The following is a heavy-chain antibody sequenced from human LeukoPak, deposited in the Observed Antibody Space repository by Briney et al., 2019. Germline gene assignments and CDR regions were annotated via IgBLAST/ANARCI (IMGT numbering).Heavy chain of an antibody. J-gene: IGHJ4*02. V-gene: IGHV4-4*07. CDR2: IHSSGST. Sequence: SEALSLTCTVSGGSLSSYYWSWIRQPAGKGLEWIGRIHSSGSTNYNAALRSRVTMSADTSKNQFSLKLSSVTAADTAVYYCARARSDFWSGYSSLDYWGQGTLVTASS. D-gene: IGHD3-3*01. CDR1: GGSLSSYY. CDR3: ARARSDFWSGYSSLDY.